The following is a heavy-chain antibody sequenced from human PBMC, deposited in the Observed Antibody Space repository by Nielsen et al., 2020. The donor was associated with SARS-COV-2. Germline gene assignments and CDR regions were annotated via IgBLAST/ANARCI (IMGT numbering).Heavy chain of an antibody. D-gene: IGHD2-2*01. Sequence: SETLSLTCTVSGGSISSYYWSWIRQPPGKGLEWIGYIYYSGSTNHNPSLKSRVTISVDTSKNQFSLKLSSVTAADTAVYYCARVGYCSSTSCYWPYYYYMDVWGKGTTVTVSS. CDR1: GGSISSYY. CDR3: ARVGYCSSTSCYWPYYYYMDV. V-gene: IGHV4-59*01. CDR2: IYYSGST. J-gene: IGHJ6*03.